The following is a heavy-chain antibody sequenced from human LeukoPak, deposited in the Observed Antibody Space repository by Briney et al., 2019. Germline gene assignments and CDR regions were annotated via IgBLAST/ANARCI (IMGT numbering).Heavy chain of an antibody. D-gene: IGHD3-10*01. CDR3: ANTIVRGVASMDV. V-gene: IGHV3-23*01. J-gene: IGHJ6*02. CDR2: ISGSGGST. CDR1: GFTFSSYA. Sequence: PGGSLRLSCAASGFTFSSYAMSWVRQAPGKGLEWVSAISGSGGSTYYAGAVKGRFIISRDNSRNTLYLQMQSLGAEDTAVYYCANTIVRGVASMDVWGQGTTVTVSS.